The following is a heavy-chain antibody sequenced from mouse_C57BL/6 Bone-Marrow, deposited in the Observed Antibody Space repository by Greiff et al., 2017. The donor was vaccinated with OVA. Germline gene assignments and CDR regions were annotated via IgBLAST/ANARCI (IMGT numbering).Heavy chain of an antibody. D-gene: IGHD1-1*01. CDR1: GYTFTGYW. V-gene: IGHV1-9*01. J-gene: IGHJ4*01. CDR2: ILPGSGST. CDR3: ARNPIYYYGSSLYYYAMDY. Sequence: VQLQESGAELMKPGASVKLSCKATGYTFTGYWIEWVKQRPGHGLEWIGEILPGSGSTNYNEKFKGKATFTADTSSKPAYMQLSSLTTEDSAIYYCARNPIYYYGSSLYYYAMDYWGQGTSVTVSS.